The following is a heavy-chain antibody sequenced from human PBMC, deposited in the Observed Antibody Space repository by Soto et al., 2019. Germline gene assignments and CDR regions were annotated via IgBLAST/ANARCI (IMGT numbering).Heavy chain of an antibody. CDR1: GFTITDYA. D-gene: IGHD3-22*01. Sequence: GGSLRLSCAASGFTITDYAMNWVRQSPGKGLEWVSALSGSRGRTYYVDSVNGRFTVSRDNSKNTLFLQMTSLRVEDTALYYCAKRRGDNSGHFDKWGQGTLVTVSS. CDR3: AKRRGDNSGHFDK. V-gene: IGHV3-23*01. J-gene: IGHJ4*02. CDR2: LSGSRGRT.